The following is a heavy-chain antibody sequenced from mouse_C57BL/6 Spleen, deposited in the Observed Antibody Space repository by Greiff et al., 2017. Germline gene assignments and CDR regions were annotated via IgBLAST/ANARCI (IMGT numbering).Heavy chain of an antibody. Sequence: QVQLQQPGAELVKPGASVKLSCKASGYTFTSYWMHWVKQRPGRGLEWICRIDPNSGGTKYNEKFKSKATLTVDKPSSTAYMQLSSLTSEDSAVYYCARSGLPYFDYWGQGTTLTVSS. D-gene: IGHD2-2*01. CDR1: GYTFTSYW. J-gene: IGHJ2*01. V-gene: IGHV1-72*01. CDR3: ARSGLPYFDY. CDR2: IDPNSGGT.